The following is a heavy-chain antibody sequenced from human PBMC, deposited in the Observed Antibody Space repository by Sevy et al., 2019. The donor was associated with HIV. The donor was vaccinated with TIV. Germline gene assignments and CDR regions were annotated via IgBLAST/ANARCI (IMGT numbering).Heavy chain of an antibody. CDR1: GFNFSTYA. J-gene: IGHJ4*02. CDR2: ISSDVSRK. CDR3: ARDARGDAALPDY. D-gene: IGHD3-16*01. Sequence: GGYLRLSCSASGFNFSTYAMHWVRQTPGKGLERVAVISSDVSRKYYAASVRGRFAISRDNSKNTLSLQMSSLRGEDTAVYYSARDARGDAALPDYWGQGTLVSVSS. V-gene: IGHV3-30*15.